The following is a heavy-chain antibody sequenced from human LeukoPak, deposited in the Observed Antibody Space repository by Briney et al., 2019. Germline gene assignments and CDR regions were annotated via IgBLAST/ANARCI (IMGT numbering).Heavy chain of an antibody. CDR2: IKQDGSEK. J-gene: IGHJ4*02. CDR3: ARVEGYDILTGPPFDY. CDR1: GFTFSSYW. D-gene: IGHD3-9*01. V-gene: IGHV3-7*03. Sequence: GGSLRLSCAASGFTFSSYWMSWVRQAPGKGLEWVANIKQDGSEKYYVDSVKGRFTISRDNAKNSLYLQMNSLRAEDTAVYYCARVEGYDILTGPPFDYWGQGTLVTVSS.